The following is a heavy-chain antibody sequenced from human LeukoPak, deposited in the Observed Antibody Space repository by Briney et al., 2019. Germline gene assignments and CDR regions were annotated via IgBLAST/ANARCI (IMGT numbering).Heavy chain of an antibody. V-gene: IGHV1-2*06. Sequence: GASVMVSCKASGYTFTDFYMHWVRQAPGQGLEWMGRINPKSGGTSYAQKFQGRVTMTRDTSISTAYMELSRLRSDDTAVYYCAREGITIFGVVSVKGMDVWGQGTTVTVSS. J-gene: IGHJ6*02. CDR3: AREGITIFGVVSVKGMDV. CDR2: INPKSGGT. D-gene: IGHD3-3*01. CDR1: GYTFTDFY.